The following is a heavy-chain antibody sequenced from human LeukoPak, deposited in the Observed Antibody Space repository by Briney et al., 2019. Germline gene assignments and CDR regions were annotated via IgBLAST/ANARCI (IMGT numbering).Heavy chain of an antibody. CDR3: ARDGRAGSLFAY. V-gene: IGHV4-59*01. CDR1: GGSISSDY. CDR2: LSYSGST. J-gene: IGHJ4*02. D-gene: IGHD6-19*01. Sequence: SETLSLTCTVSGGSISSDYWSWIRQPPGKGLEWVGYLSYSGSTNYNPSLKSRVTISVDTSKNQFSLKLSSVTAADTAIYYCARDGRAGSLFAYWGQGTLVTVSS.